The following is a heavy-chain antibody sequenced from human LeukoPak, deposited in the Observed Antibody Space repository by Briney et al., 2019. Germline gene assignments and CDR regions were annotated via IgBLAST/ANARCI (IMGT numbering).Heavy chain of an antibody. Sequence: GGSLRLSCAASGFTFSSYGMHWVRQAPGKGLEWVAFIRYDGSNKYYADSVKGRFTISRDNSKNTLYLQMNSLRAEDTAVYYCAKGPSYCSGGSCYSPGHYYYYYYMDVWGKGTTVTVSS. CDR1: GFTFSSYG. D-gene: IGHD2-15*01. CDR3: AKGPSYCSGGSCYSPGHYYYYYYMDV. CDR2: IRYDGSNK. J-gene: IGHJ6*03. V-gene: IGHV3-30*02.